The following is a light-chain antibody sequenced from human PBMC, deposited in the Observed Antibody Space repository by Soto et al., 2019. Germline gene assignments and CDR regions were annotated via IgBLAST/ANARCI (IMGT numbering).Light chain of an antibody. J-gene: IGKJ5*01. CDR2: WAS. Sequence: DIVMTQSPDSLAVSLGERATINCKSSQSVLYSSNNKNYLAWYQQKPGQPPKLLIYWASTRESGVPDRFSGSGSGTDFTLTISXXXXXXXAVYYCQQYYXXXXXFG. V-gene: IGKV4-1*01. CDR1: QSVLYSSNNKNY. CDR3: QQYYXXXXX.